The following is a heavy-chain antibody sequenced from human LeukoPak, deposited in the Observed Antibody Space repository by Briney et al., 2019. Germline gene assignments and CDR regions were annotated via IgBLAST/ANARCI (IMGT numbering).Heavy chain of an antibody. J-gene: IGHJ4*02. CDR3: AKDEVGGHFEY. V-gene: IGHV3-7*01. CDR2: VNENGREI. Sequence: GGSLRLSCAASGFTFRSYYMSWVRQAPGKGLEWVAKVNENGREIYYADSVKGRFTISRDNTKNSVYLQMKNLKVEDTAVYYCAKDEVGGHFEYWGQGILVTVSS. CDR1: GFTFRSYY.